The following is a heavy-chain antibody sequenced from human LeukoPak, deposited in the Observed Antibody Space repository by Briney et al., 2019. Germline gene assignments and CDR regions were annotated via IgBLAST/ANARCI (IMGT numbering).Heavy chain of an antibody. J-gene: IGHJ4*02. CDR2: ISYSGST. D-gene: IGHD2-2*01. CDR1: GGSISSSTYY. V-gene: IGHV4-39*02. CDR3: ARNNVGFCSSSSCYSFDY. Sequence: SETLSLTYTVSGGSISSSTYYWGWIRQPPGKGLEWIASISYSGSTYYNPSLKSRATISVDTSKNHFSLKLNSVTAADTAVYFCARNNVGFCSSSSCYSFDYWGQGTLVTVSS.